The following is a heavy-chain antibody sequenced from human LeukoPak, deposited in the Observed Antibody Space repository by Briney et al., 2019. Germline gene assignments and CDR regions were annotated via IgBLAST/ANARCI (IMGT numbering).Heavy chain of an antibody. Sequence: SETLSLTCSVSGGSISLSYYYWGWIRQPPGKALEWIGSVYYSGTTSYNPSLKSRVTISVDMSKNHFSLRLSSVTAADTAVYYCARSAYYDYVWGSYRYYYYYMDVWGKGTTVTISS. CDR3: ARSAYYDYVWGSYRYYYYYMDV. CDR1: GGSISLSYYY. CDR2: VYYSGTT. D-gene: IGHD3-16*02. V-gene: IGHV4-39*07. J-gene: IGHJ6*03.